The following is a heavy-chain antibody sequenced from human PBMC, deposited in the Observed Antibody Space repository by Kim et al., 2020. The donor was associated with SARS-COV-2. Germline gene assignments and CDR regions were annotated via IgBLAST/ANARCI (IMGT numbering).Heavy chain of an antibody. Sequence: SETLSLTCTVSGGSISSYYWSWIRQPPGKGLEWIGYIYYSGSTNYNPSLKSRVTISVDTSKNQFSLKLSSVTAADTAVYYCARQGNWAHRAYYFDYWGQGTLVTVSS. CDR3: ARQGNWAHRAYYFDY. J-gene: IGHJ4*02. CDR1: GGSISSYY. D-gene: IGHD7-27*01. CDR2: IYYSGST. V-gene: IGHV4-59*08.